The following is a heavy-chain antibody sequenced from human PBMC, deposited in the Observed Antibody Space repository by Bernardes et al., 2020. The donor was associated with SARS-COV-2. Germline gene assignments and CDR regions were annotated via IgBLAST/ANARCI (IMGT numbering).Heavy chain of an antibody. CDR2: FDPEDGET. J-gene: IGHJ4*02. CDR3: VTGVMITFGGVIGPGDY. V-gene: IGHV1-24*01. CDR1: GYTLTELS. Sequence: ASVKVSCKVSGYTLTELSMHWVRQAPGKGLEWMGGFDPEDGETIYAQKFQGRVTMTEDTSTDTAYMELSSLRSEDTAVYYCVTGVMITFGGVIGPGDYWGQGTLVTVSS. D-gene: IGHD3-16*02.